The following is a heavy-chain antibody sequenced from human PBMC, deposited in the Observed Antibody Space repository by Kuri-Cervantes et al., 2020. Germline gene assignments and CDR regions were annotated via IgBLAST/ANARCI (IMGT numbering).Heavy chain of an antibody. J-gene: IGHJ6*03. CDR1: GFTFSSFD. CDR3: TAYCYMDV. CDR2: IRASGSNT. D-gene: IGHD5-18*01. Sequence: GGSLRLSCAASGFTFSSFDMSWVRQAPGKGLEWVSGIRASGSNTYYAASVKGRFTISRDNSKNTLYLQMNSLRAEDTAVYYCTAYCYMDVWGKGTTVTVSS. V-gene: IGHV3-23*01.